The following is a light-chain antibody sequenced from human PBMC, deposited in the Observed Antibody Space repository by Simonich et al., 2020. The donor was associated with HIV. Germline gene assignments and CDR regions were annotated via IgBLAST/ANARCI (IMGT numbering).Light chain of an antibody. V-gene: IGKV1-5*03. J-gene: IGKJ3*01. CDR3: QQLNSYPPPFT. CDR1: QSISSW. Sequence: DIQMTQSPSTLSASVGDRVTITCRASQSISSWLAWYQQKPGKAPKLLIYKASSLERGVPSRFSGSGSGTQFTLTISSLQPDDFATYYCQQLNSYPPPFTFGPGTKVDVK. CDR2: KAS.